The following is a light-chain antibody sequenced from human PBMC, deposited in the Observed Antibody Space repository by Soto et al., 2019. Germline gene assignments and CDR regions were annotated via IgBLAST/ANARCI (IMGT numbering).Light chain of an antibody. V-gene: IGLV2-23*01. CDR1: RSDVGNYNL. CDR2: EGS. CDR3: CSYAGSSSYV. Sequence: QSVLTQPASVSGSPGQSITISCTGTRSDVGNYNLVSWYQQRPGKAPKLMIYEGSKRPSGVSNRFSGSKSGSTASLTISGLQAADEADYYSCSYAGSSSYVFGTGTKVTVL. J-gene: IGLJ1*01.